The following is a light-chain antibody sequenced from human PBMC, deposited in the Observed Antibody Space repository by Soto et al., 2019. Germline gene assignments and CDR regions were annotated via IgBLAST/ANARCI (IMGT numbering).Light chain of an antibody. CDR3: QQYYSSPST. J-gene: IGKJ1*01. CDR2: AAY. Sequence: AVRMTQSPASFSASTGDRVTSTCRASQGISSYLAWYQQKPGKAPKLLIYAAYTLQSGFPSRFIGSGSGTDFTLTISCLQSEDFATYYCQQYYSSPSTVGQGTKVDIK. V-gene: IGKV1-8*01. CDR1: QGISSY.